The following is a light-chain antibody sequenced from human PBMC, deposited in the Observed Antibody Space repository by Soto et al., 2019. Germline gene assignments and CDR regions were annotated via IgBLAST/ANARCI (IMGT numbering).Light chain of an antibody. Sequence: DIVLTQSPGTLSLSPVEIATLSCRASQSASSSYLAWYQQRPGQAPRLLIYGASSRATGIPDRFSGSGSATDFTLTISRLEPEDFAVYYCQQYGRSPTFGQGTRLEIK. CDR1: QSASSSY. CDR3: QQYGRSPT. V-gene: IGKV3-20*01. J-gene: IGKJ5*01. CDR2: GAS.